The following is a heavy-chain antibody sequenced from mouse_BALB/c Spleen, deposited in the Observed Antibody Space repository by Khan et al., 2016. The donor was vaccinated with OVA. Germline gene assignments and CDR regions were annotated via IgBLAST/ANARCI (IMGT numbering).Heavy chain of an antibody. CDR3: ANHGSSSAWLTY. D-gene: IGHD1-1*01. CDR1: GYTFTNYW. J-gene: IGHJ3*01. V-gene: IGHV1-7*01. Sequence: QMQLEESGAELAKPGASVKMSCKASGYTFTNYWMHWVKQRPGQGLEWIGYINPSTGYSEYNQKFKDKATLTADKSSSTAYIQLSSLTSEDSAVYYCANHGSSSAWLTYWGQGTLVTVSA. CDR2: INPSTGYS.